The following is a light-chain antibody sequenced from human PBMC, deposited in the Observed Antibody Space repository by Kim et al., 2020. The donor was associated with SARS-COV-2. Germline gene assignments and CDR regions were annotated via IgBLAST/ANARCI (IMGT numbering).Light chain of an antibody. J-gene: IGKJ4*01. CDR2: DAS. CDR1: PSVGFR. V-gene: IGKV3-11*01. CDR3: QQRGNWPPALT. Sequence: VERATLSCSAIPSVGFRLALYQPTPGQAPRLLIYDASLRATGIPDRFSRSEFGTYFTLTIGCLEPRDFAISYCQQRGNWPPALTFGGGTKVDIK.